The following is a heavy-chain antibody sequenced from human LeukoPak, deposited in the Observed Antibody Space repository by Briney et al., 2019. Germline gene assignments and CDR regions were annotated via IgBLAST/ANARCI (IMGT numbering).Heavy chain of an antibody. J-gene: IGHJ4*02. V-gene: IGHV4-59*01. CDR2: IYYSGST. Sequence: SETLSLTCTVSGGSISSYYWSWMRQPPGKELEWIGYIYYSGSTNYNPSLKSRVTISVDTSKNQFSLKLSSVTAADTAVYYCARARVAVAGFDYWGQGTLVTVSS. D-gene: IGHD6-19*01. CDR1: GGSISSYY. CDR3: ARARVAVAGFDY.